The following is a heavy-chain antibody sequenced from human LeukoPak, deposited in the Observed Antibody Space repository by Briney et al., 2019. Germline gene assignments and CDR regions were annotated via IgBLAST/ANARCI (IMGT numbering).Heavy chain of an antibody. D-gene: IGHD3-22*01. CDR2: IYYSGST. CDR3: ARDNSDSSGYFDY. J-gene: IGHJ4*02. Sequence: SQTLSLTCTVSGGSISSGGYYWSWIRQHPGKGLEWIGYIYYSGSTYYNPSLKSRVTISVDTPKNQFSLKLSSVTAADTAVYYCARDNSDSSGYFDYWGQGTLVTVSS. V-gene: IGHV4-31*03. CDR1: GGSISSGGYY.